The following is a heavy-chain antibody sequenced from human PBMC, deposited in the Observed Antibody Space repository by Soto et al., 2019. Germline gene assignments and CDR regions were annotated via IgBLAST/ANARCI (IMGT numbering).Heavy chain of an antibody. V-gene: IGHV3-49*04. CDR3: TSFYYEERGYFCY. Sequence: EVRLEESGGGPVESGRSLRLSCSGFGFTFANYALTWVRQAPGKGLEWLGFISSEANGGTTDYAAFLRGRATISRDDSKGIAYLEIKRLQSDDTGIYYCTSFYYEERGYFCYLGQGTRVAGSS. D-gene: IGHD3-22*01. J-gene: IGHJ4*02. CDR2: ISSEANGGTT. CDR1: GFTFANYA.